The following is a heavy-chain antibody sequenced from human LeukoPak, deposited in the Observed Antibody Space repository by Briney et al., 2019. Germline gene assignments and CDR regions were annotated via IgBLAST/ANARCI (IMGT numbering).Heavy chain of an antibody. CDR1: GFPLSNYS. V-gene: IGHV3-23*01. Sequence: GGSLLLSCAVSGFPLSNYSMNWVRRAPGKGLEWVSAISGSGGSTYYADSVKGRFTISRDNSKNTLYLQMNSLRAEDTAVYYCAKETMIVVVPDAFDIWGQGTMVTVSS. CDR3: AKETMIVVVPDAFDI. CDR2: ISGSGGST. J-gene: IGHJ3*02. D-gene: IGHD3-22*01.